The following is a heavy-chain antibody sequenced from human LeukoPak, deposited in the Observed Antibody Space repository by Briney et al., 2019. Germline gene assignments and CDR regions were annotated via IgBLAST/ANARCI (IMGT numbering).Heavy chain of an antibody. CDR2: ISAYNGNT. V-gene: IGHV1-18*01. CDR1: GYTFTSCG. J-gene: IGHJ6*03. Sequence: ASVKVSCKASGYTFTSCGISWVRQAPGQGLEWMGWISAYNGNTNYAQKLQGRVTMTTDTSTSTAYMELRSLRSDDTAVYYCARAKYCSGGSCYLYYYYYMDVWGKGTTVTVSS. CDR3: ARAKYCSGGSCYLYYYYYMDV. D-gene: IGHD2-15*01.